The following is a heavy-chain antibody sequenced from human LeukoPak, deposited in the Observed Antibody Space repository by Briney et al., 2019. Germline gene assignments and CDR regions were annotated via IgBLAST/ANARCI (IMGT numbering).Heavy chain of an antibody. CDR3: ARVEWYCSGGSCYGNWFDP. D-gene: IGHD2-15*01. V-gene: IGHV3-11*05. J-gene: IGHJ5*02. CDR1: GFTFSDYC. CDR2: ISSSSSYT. Sequence: PVGSQRLSCAASGFTFSDYCMSWIRQAPGKGLEGVSYISSSSSYTNYADSVKGRFTISRDNAKNSLYLQMNSLRAEDTAVYYCARVEWYCSGGSCYGNWFDPWGQGTLVTVSS.